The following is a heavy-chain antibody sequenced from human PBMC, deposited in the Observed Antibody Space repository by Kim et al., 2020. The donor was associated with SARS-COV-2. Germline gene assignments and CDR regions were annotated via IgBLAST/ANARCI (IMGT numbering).Heavy chain of an antibody. V-gene: IGHV4-34*01. CDR2: INHSGST. J-gene: IGHJ4*02. CDR1: GGSFSGYY. Sequence: SETLSLTCAVYGGSFSGYYWSWIRQPPGKGLEWIGEINHSGSTNYNPSLKSRVTISVDTSKNQFSLKLSSVTAADTAVYYCARGRWALPLDYWGQGTLVTVSS. D-gene: IGHD1-26*01. CDR3: ARGRWALPLDY.